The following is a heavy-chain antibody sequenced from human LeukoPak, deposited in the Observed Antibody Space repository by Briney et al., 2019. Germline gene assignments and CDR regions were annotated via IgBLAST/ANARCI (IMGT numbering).Heavy chain of an antibody. CDR2: IKHDESEK. Sequence: GGSLRPSGAAPGFSFNSNWLDWARQAQGKGLEWVANIKHDESEKNYLDSVKGRFTISRDNAQNSLYLQMNGLRVEDTAVYYCTRRLDDWGQGTLVTVSS. D-gene: IGHD3-16*01. CDR1: GFSFNSNW. CDR3: TRRLDD. V-gene: IGHV3-7*01. J-gene: IGHJ4*02.